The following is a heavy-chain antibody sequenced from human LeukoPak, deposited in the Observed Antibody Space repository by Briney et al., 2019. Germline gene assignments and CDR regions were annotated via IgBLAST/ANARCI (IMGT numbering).Heavy chain of an antibody. CDR1: GFTFSSYS. CDR3: ASLQNVPSYYYYYVMDV. Sequence: GGSLRLSCAASGFTFSSYSMNWVRQAPGKGLVWVSRINSDGSTTNYADSVKGRFTISRDNAKNTLFLQMNSLRAEDTAVYYCASLQNVPSYYYYYVMDVRGQGTTVTVSS. CDR2: INSDGSTT. D-gene: IGHD2/OR15-2a*01. V-gene: IGHV3-74*01. J-gene: IGHJ6*02.